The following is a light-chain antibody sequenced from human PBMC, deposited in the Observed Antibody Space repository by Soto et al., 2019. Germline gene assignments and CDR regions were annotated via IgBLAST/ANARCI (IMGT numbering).Light chain of an antibody. CDR2: GAS. J-gene: IGKJ5*01. CDR3: QQYEYGSSSWIT. CDR1: QSVSSSY. Sequence: EIVLTQSPGTLSLSPGERATLSCRASQSVSSSYLAWYQQKPGQAPRLLVYGASTRATGIPDRFSGGGSGTDFTLTISGLEPEDFAVYYCQQYEYGSSSWITFGQGTRLEIK. V-gene: IGKV3-20*01.